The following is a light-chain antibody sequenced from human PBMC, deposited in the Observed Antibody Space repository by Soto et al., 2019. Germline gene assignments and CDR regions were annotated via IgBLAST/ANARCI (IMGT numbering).Light chain of an antibody. V-gene: IGKV3-20*01. CDR1: QSVISTY. CDR2: SAS. Sequence: IVLTQSPGTLSLSPGQRATLSCRASQSVISTYLTWYQQKPGQAPRLLIYSASNRATGVPDRFSGSGSGTDFTLTISRLEPEDFAVYYCQQYDNALWTFGQGTKVEIX. J-gene: IGKJ1*01. CDR3: QQYDNALWT.